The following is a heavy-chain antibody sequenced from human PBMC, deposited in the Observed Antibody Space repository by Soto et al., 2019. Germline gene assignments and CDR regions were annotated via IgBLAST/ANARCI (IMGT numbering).Heavy chain of an antibody. CDR1: GFSLTTRGVG. D-gene: IGHD1-7*01. Sequence: QITLKESGPTLVKPTQTLTLTCTFSGFSLTTRGVGVGWIRQLPGKALECLALIYCDDDKRYSPSLQNILSITKATSKNPVVPPMTNVDPLDTTTYYSAQLPNYYQNDWFDPWGQGTMVSVSA. J-gene: IGHJ5*02. CDR2: IYCDDDK. V-gene: IGHV2-5*02. CDR3: AQLPNYYQNDWFDP.